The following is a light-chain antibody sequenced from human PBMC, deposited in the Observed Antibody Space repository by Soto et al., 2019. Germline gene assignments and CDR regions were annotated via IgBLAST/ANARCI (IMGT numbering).Light chain of an antibody. CDR3: QQYGSSPLT. CDR2: GAS. J-gene: IGKJ4*01. CDR1: QGIGDT. Sequence: EVVMTQSPATLSVSPGEGATLSCRASQGIGDTLAWYQHKPGQTPRLLIYGASSRATGIPDRFSGSGSGTDFTLTISRLEPEDFGVYYCQQYGSSPLTFGGGTKVDIK. V-gene: IGKV3-20*01.